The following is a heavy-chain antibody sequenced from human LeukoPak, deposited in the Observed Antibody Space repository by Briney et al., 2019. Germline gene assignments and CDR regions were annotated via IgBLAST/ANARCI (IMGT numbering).Heavy chain of an antibody. V-gene: IGHV3-20*04. D-gene: IGHD5-12*01. J-gene: IGHJ4*02. Sequence: GGSLRLSCAASGFTFDDYGMSWVRQAPGKGLEWVSGINWNGGSTGYADSVKGRFTISRDNAKNSLYLQMNSLRAEDTAVYYCARDPGSGYEEHFDYWGQGTLVTVSS. CDR1: GFTFDDYG. CDR3: ARDPGSGYEEHFDY. CDR2: INWNGGST.